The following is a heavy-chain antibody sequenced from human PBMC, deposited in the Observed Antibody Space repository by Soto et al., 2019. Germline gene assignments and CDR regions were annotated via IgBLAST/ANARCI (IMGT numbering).Heavy chain of an antibody. D-gene: IGHD2-2*01. J-gene: IGHJ2*01. CDR3: ARAPIVVPAANRVYWYLDL. V-gene: IGHV1-69*02. CDR1: GGTFSSYT. Sequence: QVQLVQSGAEVKKPGSSVKVSCKASGGTFSSYTISWVRQAPGQGLEWMGRIIPILGIANYAQKLQGRVTSPADKSTSTAYMELSSLRSEDTAVYYCARAPIVVPAANRVYWYLDLWGRGTLVTVSS. CDR2: IIPILGIA.